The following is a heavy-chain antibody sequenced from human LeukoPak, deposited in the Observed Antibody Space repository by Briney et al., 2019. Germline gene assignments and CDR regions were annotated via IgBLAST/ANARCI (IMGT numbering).Heavy chain of an antibody. V-gene: IGHV4-59*01. J-gene: IGHJ4*02. Sequence: SSETLSLTCTVSGGSISSYYWSWIRQPPGKGLEWIGYIYYSGSTNYNPSLKSRVTISVDTSKNQFSLKLSSVTAADTAVYYCARTGYSSGWYFDYWGQGTLVTVSS. CDR3: ARTGYSSGWYFDY. D-gene: IGHD6-19*01. CDR2: IYYSGST. CDR1: GGSISSYY.